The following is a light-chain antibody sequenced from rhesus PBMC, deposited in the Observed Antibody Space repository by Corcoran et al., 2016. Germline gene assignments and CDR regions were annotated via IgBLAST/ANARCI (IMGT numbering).Light chain of an antibody. J-gene: IGKJ3*01. CDR2: AAS. CDR3: RQHNSYPFT. Sequence: DIQMTQSPSSLSASVGDRVTITCRASQGISSYLAWYQQKPGKAPKLLIYAASPLQSGVPSRFSGIGTGTDFTLTISSLRPEDFATYYCRQHNSYPFTFGPGTKLYIK. CDR1: QGISSY. V-gene: IGKV1-25*01.